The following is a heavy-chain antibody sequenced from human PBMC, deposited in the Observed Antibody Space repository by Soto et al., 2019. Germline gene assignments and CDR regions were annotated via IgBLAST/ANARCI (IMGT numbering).Heavy chain of an antibody. CDR2: IDHSGGT. D-gene: IGHD2-21*02. Sequence: WTWIRQAPGKGLEWIGEIDHSGGTNYNPSLKSRVTISEDTSKNQFSLRLMSVTAADTAVYSCARGRGGNSIDYWGQGTLVTVSS. CDR3: ARGRGGNSIDY. J-gene: IGHJ4*02. V-gene: IGHV4-34*01.